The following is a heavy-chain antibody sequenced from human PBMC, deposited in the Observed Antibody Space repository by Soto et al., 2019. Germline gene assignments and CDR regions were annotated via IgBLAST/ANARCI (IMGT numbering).Heavy chain of an antibody. D-gene: IGHD2-15*01. Sequence: QVQLAQSGAEVRKPGSSVKVSCGASGGSFSDFAFSWVRQAPGQGLEWMGGIIPMFAASKYAQRFQDRVTITADESTNTVYLALSSLTSDDTATYYCARGGIVAVPAAQSSYHDYTNYRFDSWGQGTLVTVSS. V-gene: IGHV1-69*01. CDR3: ARGGIVAVPAAQSSYHDYTNYRFDS. CDR2: IIPMFAAS. J-gene: IGHJ4*02. CDR1: GGSFSDFA.